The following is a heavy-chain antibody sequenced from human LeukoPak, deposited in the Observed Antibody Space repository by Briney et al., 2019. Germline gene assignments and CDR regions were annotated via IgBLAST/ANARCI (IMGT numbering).Heavy chain of an antibody. D-gene: IGHD5-24*01. CDR3: VRDGDDFNFDY. CDR2: VKGDGSFT. Sequence: GGSLRLSCAASGFTFSSYWMHWVRQAPGKGLVWVSRVKGDGSFTNYADSVYGRSTISRGNAKNTLYLHMHSLRAEDTAVYYCVRDGDDFNFDYWGQGNLVTVSS. CDR1: GFTFSSYW. J-gene: IGHJ4*02. V-gene: IGHV3-74*01.